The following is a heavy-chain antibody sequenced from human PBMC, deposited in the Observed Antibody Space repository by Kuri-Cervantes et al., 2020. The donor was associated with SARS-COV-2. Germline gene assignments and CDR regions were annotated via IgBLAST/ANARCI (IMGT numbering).Heavy chain of an antibody. V-gene: IGHV3-21*01. CDR2: ISSSSSYI. D-gene: IGHD2-2*01. Sequence: LSLTCAASGFTFSSYSMNWVRQAPGKGLEWVSSISSSSSYIYYADSVKGRFTISRDNAKNSLYLQMNSLRAEDTAVYYCARGREANQLPPGYWAQGTLVTVSS. CDR3: ARGREANQLPPGY. CDR1: GFTFSSYS. J-gene: IGHJ4*02.